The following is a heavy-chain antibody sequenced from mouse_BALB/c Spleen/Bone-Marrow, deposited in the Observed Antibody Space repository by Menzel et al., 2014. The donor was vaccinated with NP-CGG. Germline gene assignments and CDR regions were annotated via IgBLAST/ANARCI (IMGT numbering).Heavy chain of an antibody. CDR1: GFTLSSYT. D-gene: IGHD1-1*01. V-gene: IGHV5-12-2*01. CDR2: ISNGGGST. J-gene: IGHJ4*01. Sequence: EVKLVESGGGLVQPGASLKLSYAASGFTLSSYTMSWVRQTPEKRLEWAACISNGGGSTYYPETVKGRFTISRDNAKNTLYLQMSSLKSEDTAMYYCARHGYYGSRAMDYWGEGTSVTVSS. CDR3: ARHGYYGSRAMDY.